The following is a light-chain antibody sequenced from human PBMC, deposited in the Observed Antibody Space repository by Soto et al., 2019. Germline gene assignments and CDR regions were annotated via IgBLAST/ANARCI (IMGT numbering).Light chain of an antibody. CDR2: GAS. J-gene: IGKJ1*01. CDR3: LQYGSSPRT. Sequence: EIVLTQSPGTLSLSPGERATLSCRASQSVSSNYLAWYQQKPGQAPRLLIYGASSRATRIPDRFSGSGSGTDFTLTISRLDPEDFAVYYCLQYGSSPRTFGQGTKVEIK. CDR1: QSVSSNY. V-gene: IGKV3-20*01.